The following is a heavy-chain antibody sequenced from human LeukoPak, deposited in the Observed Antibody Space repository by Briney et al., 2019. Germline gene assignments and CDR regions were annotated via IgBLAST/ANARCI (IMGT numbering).Heavy chain of an antibody. V-gene: IGHV1-8*01. CDR1: GYTFTSYD. D-gene: IGHD1-1*01. Sequence: ASVTVSCKASGYTFTSYDINWVRQATGQGLEWMGWMNPNSGNTGYAQKFQGWVTMTRDTSISTAYMELSRLRSDDTAVYYCARVSGGNYDYWAREPWSPSPQ. CDR3: ARVSGGNYDY. CDR2: MNPNSGNT. J-gene: IGHJ4*02.